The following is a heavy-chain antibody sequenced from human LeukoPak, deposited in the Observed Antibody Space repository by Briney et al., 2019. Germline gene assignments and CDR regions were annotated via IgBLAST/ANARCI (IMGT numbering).Heavy chain of an antibody. J-gene: IGHJ4*02. CDR3: ALSWGAYSENYYFDY. D-gene: IGHD3-16*01. Sequence: SVKVSCKASGGTFSSNAISCVRQAPGQGLEWMGGIIPIFGTANYAQKFQGRVTITTDESTSTAYMELSSPRSEDTAVYYGALSWGAYSENYYFDYWGQGTLVTVSS. V-gene: IGHV1-69*05. CDR2: IIPIFGTA. CDR1: GGTFSSNA.